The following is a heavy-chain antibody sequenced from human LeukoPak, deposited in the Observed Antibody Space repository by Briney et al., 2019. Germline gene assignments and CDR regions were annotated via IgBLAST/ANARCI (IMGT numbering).Heavy chain of an antibody. CDR2: IKQDGSEK. CDR3: ARERGGQSNDYLHGGPFDY. CDR1: GFTFSSYW. V-gene: IGHV3-7*05. D-gene: IGHD3-16*01. J-gene: IGHJ4*02. Sequence: GGSLGLSCAASGFTFSSYWMSWVRQAPGKGLEWVANIKQDGSEKNYMDSVKGRFTISRDNAKNSLLLQMNSLRVEDTAVYYCARERGGQSNDYLHGGPFDYWGQGTLVTVSS.